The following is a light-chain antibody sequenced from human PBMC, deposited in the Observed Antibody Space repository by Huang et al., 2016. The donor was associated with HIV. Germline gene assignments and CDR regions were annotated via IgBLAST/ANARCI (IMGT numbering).Light chain of an antibody. CDR1: QSVLYSSNNKDY. Sequence: DIVMIQSPDSLAVSLGERATINCKSSQSVLYSSNNKDYLAWYQQKAGQPPKLLIYWASTRESGVPDRFSGSGSGTDFTLTISTLQAEDVAVYYCQQYYTTPYTFGQGTKLEIK. CDR2: WAS. CDR3: QQYYTTPYT. V-gene: IGKV4-1*01. J-gene: IGKJ2*01.